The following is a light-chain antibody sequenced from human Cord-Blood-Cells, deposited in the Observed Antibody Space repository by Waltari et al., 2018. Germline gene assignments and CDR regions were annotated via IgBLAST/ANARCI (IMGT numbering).Light chain of an antibody. CDR2: DVS. CDR1: SSDVGGYNY. J-gene: IGLJ2*01. CDR3: SSYTSSSTVV. V-gene: IGLV2-14*01. Sequence: QSALTQPASVSGSPGQSITISCTGTSSDVGGYNYVSWYQQHPGKAPKLMIYDVSKRPSGVYNRFSGSKSGNTASLTISGLQAEDEADYYCSSYTSSSTVVFGGGTKLTVL.